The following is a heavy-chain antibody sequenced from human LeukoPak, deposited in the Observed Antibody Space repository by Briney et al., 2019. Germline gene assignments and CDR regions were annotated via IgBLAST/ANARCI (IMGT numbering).Heavy chain of an antibody. CDR1: GGSFSGYY. Sequence: PSETLSLTCDVYGGSFSGYYWSWIRQPPGKGLEWIGEINHSGSTNYNPSLKSRVTISVDTSKNQFSLKLSSVTAADTAVYYCARGHRNKYYYYYYYMDVWGKGTTVTVSS. D-gene: IGHD1/OR15-1a*01. CDR2: INHSGST. J-gene: IGHJ6*03. V-gene: IGHV4-34*01. CDR3: ARGHRNKYYYYYYYMDV.